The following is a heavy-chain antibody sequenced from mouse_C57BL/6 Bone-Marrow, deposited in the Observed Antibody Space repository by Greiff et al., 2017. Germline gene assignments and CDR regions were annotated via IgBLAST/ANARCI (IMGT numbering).Heavy chain of an antibody. Sequence: DVMLVESGEGLVKPGGSLKLSCAASGFTFSSYAMSWVRQTPEKRLEWVAYISSGGDYIYYADTVKGRFTISRDNARNTLYLQMSSLKSEDTAMYYCTRGPTGTAWFAYWGQGTLVTVSA. CDR1: GFTFSSYA. J-gene: IGHJ3*01. CDR2: ISSGGDYI. D-gene: IGHD4-1*02. CDR3: TRGPTGTAWFAY. V-gene: IGHV5-9-1*02.